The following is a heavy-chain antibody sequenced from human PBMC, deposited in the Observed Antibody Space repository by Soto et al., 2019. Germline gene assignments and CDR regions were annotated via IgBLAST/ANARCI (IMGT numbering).Heavy chain of an antibody. V-gene: IGHV3-30-3*01. J-gene: IGHJ6*02. CDR3: VSSSSSRDYYGMDV. D-gene: IGHD6-6*01. CDR1: GFTFSSYA. CDR2: ISSDGSNK. Sequence: QVQLVESGGGVVQPGRSLRLSCAASGFTFSSYAMHWVRQAPGKAPEWVAVISSDGSNKYYSDSVKGRFTISRDNSQNRLDLQINSLSAEDTAVYYCVSSSSSRDYYGMDVWCQGTTVTVSS.